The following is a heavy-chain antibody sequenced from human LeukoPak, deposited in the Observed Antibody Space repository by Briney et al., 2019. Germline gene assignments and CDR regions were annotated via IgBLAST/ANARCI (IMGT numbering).Heavy chain of an antibody. J-gene: IGHJ4*02. CDR1: GLTFSNYW. V-gene: IGHV3-7*01. CDR3: ARIGYSSSCTDY. D-gene: IGHD6-13*01. Sequence: GGSLRLSCVVSGLTFSNYWMSWVRQAPGKGQEWVANIKEDGSVKYYVDSLKGRFTISRDNAKNSLYLQMSSLRAEDTAVYYCARIGYSSSCTDYWGQGTLVTVSS. CDR2: IKEDGSVK.